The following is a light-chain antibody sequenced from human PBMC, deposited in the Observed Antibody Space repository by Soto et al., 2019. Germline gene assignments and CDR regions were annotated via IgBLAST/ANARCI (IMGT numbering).Light chain of an antibody. J-gene: IGKJ2*01. CDR2: GAS. V-gene: IGKV3-20*01. Sequence: EIVLTQSPGTLSLSPGERATLSCRASQSVSSNYLAWYQQKPGQAPRLLIYGASSRATGIPDRFSGSGSGTDFTLTISRLEPEDVAVYYCQQYGSSLYTFGQGTKVEIK. CDR1: QSVSSNY. CDR3: QQYGSSLYT.